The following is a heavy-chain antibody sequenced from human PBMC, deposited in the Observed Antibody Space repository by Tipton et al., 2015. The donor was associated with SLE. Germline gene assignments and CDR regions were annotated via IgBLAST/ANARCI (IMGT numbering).Heavy chain of an antibody. V-gene: IGHV4-31*03. CDR2: IFFTGTA. J-gene: IGHJ4*02. CDR3: ARGIAVSDYLDF. Sequence: TLSLTCTVSGGSISSGGLFWSWIRQHPGEGLEWIGYIFFTGTAYYNPSLKSRLSMSVDTSKNRFSLNLNSVTAADTAIYYCARGIAVSDYLDFWGQGTQVTVSS. CDR1: GGSISSGGLF. D-gene: IGHD6-19*01.